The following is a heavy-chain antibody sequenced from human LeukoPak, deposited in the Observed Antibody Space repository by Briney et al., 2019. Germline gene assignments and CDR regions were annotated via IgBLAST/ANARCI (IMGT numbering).Heavy chain of an antibody. Sequence: ASVKVSCKVSGYTLTELSMHWVRQAPGKGLEWMGGFDPEDGETFYAQKFQGRVTMTEDTSTDTVYMELSSLRSEDTAVYYCARVAAEVVGVPGAIGFGWLRRDYYYMDVWGKGTTVTVSS. V-gene: IGHV1-24*01. D-gene: IGHD2-2*02. CDR3: ARVAAEVVGVPGAIGFGWLRRDYYYMDV. CDR2: FDPEDGET. CDR1: GYTLTELS. J-gene: IGHJ6*03.